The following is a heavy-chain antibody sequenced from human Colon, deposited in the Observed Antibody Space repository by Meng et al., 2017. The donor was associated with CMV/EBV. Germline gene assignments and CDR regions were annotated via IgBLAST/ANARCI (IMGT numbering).Heavy chain of an antibody. V-gene: IGHV3-30-3*01. J-gene: IGHJ6*02. CDR3: ARVAGDPLYYYYGMDV. CDR2: VSYDGNNK. D-gene: IGHD6-19*01. Sequence: GESLKISCAASGFTFSRYAMHWVRQAPGKGLEWVAVVSYDGNNKYYADSVKGRFTISRDNAKNSLYLQMNSLRAEDTAVYYCARVAGDPLYYYYGMDVWGQGTTVTVSS. CDR1: GFTFSRYA.